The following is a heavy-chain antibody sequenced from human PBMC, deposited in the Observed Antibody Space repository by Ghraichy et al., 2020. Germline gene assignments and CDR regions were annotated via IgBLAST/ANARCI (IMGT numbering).Heavy chain of an antibody. Sequence: GGSLRLSCAASGFSFSYNAMSWVRQAPGKGLEWVSTIMGSAGTTYVADTVKGRFTISRENSENMLYLQMDSLRVEDTAVYYCAKDSLEEGVDSFYSGMDVWGQGTTVTVSS. CDR3: AKDSLEEGVDSFYSGMDV. CDR2: IMGSAGTT. D-gene: IGHD1-1*01. J-gene: IGHJ6*02. V-gene: IGHV3-23*01. CDR1: GFSFSYNA.